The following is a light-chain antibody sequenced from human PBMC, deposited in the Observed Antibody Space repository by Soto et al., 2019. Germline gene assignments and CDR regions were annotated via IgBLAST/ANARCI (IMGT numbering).Light chain of an antibody. J-gene: IGLJ3*02. CDR3: QSYDSSNPV. V-gene: IGLV6-57*01. CDR2: EDN. Sequence: NFMLTQPHSVSESPGKTVTISCTRSSGSIASKYVQWYQQRPGSSPTTVIYEDNRRPSGVLDRFSCSIDSSSNAASLSISGLRTEEEADYYCQSYDSSNPVFGGGTKLTVL. CDR1: SGSIASKY.